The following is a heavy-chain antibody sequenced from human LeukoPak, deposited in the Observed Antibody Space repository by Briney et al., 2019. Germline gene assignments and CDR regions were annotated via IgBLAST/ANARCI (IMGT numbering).Heavy chain of an antibody. CDR3: ARVSGDYYDYVWGSYRRRDY. V-gene: IGHV3-74*01. CDR1: GFTFSSYW. J-gene: IGHJ4*02. D-gene: IGHD3-16*02. CDR2: INSDGSST. Sequence: GGSLRPSCAASGFTFSSYWMHWVRQAPGKGLVWVSRINSDGSSTSYADSVEGRFTISRDNAKNTLYLQMNSLRAEDTAVYYCARVSGDYYDYVWGSYRRRDYWGQGTLVTVSS.